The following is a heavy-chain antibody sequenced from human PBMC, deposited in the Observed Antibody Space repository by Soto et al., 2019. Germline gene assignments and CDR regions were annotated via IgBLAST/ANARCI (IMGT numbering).Heavy chain of an antibody. V-gene: IGHV3-23*01. D-gene: IGHD6-25*01. CDR2: ISGSGGTT. Sequence: EVQLLESGGGMVHPGRSLRLSCAASVFNFSNYAMRWVRQAPGQGLDWVSAISGSGGTTYYADSVKGGFSISIDNSKNTLFVQMHCLRAEDAAMSSCARFFVETGSNSGWPWSFHYWGQGSLVTVSP. CDR3: ARFFVETGSNSGWPWSFHY. CDR1: VFNFSNYA. J-gene: IGHJ4*02.